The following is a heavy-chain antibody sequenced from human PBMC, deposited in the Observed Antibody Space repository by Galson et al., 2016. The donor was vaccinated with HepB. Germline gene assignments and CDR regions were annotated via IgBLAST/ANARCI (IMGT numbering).Heavy chain of an antibody. Sequence: SLRLSCAASGFTFSSHAMHWVRQAPGKGLEWVAVITYDGSNTYYADAVKGGFTISRDNSKNTLYLQMNSLRAEDTAVYYCARVRTPNYYGSGNYYYYYAMDVWGQGTTVTVSS. CDR1: GFTFSSHA. CDR2: ITYDGSNT. CDR3: ARVRTPNYYGSGNYYYYYAMDV. V-gene: IGHV3-30-3*01. D-gene: IGHD3-10*01. J-gene: IGHJ6*02.